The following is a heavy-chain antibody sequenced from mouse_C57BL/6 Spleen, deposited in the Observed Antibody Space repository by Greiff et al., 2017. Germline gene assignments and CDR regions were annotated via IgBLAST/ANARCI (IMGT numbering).Heavy chain of an antibody. J-gene: IGHJ4*01. CDR1: GFTFSSYA. CDR3: TRGGYSYYYAMDY. CDR2: ISSGGDYI. Sequence: DVKLQESGEGLVKPGGSLKLSCAASGFTFSSYAMSWVRQTPETGLEWVAYISSGGDYISYADPVKGRFTISRDNARNTLYLQMSSLKSEDTAMYYCTRGGYSYYYAMDYWGQGTSVTVSS. D-gene: IGHD2-3*01. V-gene: IGHV5-9-1*02.